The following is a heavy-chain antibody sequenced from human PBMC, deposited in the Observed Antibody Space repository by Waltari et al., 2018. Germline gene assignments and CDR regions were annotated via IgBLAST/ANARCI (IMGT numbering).Heavy chain of an antibody. Sequence: QVQLVQSGAEVKKPGSSVKVSCKASGGTFSSYAISWVRQAPGQGLEWMGGIIPIFGTANYAQKFQGRVTITTDESTSTAYMELSSLRSEDTAVYYCAGSSSSPGDYYYYYYMDVWGKGTTVTVSS. V-gene: IGHV1-69*05. CDR2: IIPIFGTA. J-gene: IGHJ6*03. CDR3: AGSSSSPGDYYYYYYMDV. CDR1: GGTFSSYA. D-gene: IGHD6-6*01.